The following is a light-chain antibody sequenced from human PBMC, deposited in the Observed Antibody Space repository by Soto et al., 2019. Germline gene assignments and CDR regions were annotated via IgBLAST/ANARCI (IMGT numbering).Light chain of an antibody. CDR3: QQYNSYSLT. J-gene: IGKJ4*01. Sequence: DIQMTQSPSSLSASVGDRVTITCRSSQGIRNDLAWYLQKQAKAPKRLIYAASSLQSGVPSRFSGSGSGTEFTLTISSLQHDDFATYCCQQYNSYSLTFGGGTKVDIK. CDR2: AAS. CDR1: QGIRND. V-gene: IGKV1-17*01.